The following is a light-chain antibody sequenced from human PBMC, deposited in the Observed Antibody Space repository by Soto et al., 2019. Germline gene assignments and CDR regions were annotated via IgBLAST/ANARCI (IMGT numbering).Light chain of an antibody. Sequence: EVVLTQSPASLSLSPGERATLSCRASQSVGNSLAWYQQKSGQAPRLLIYDASNRAIGIPARFSGSGSGTDFTLSISSLEPEDFALYYCQQRSNWPRGTFGQGTRXXV. V-gene: IGKV3-11*01. J-gene: IGKJ1*01. CDR2: DAS. CDR1: QSVGNS. CDR3: QQRSNWPRGT.